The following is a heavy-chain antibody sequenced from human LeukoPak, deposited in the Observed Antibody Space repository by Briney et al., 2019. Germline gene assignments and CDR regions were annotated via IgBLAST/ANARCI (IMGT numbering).Heavy chain of an antibody. D-gene: IGHD1-14*01. V-gene: IGHV4-38-2*01. CDR3: ARRYDWFDP. CDR1: GYSISSGYY. CDR2: IYHSGST. J-gene: IGHJ5*02. Sequence: PSETLSLTCAVSGYSISSGYYWGWIRQPPGKGLEWIGSIYHSGSTYYNPSLKSRVTISVDTSKNQFSLKLSSVTAADTAVYYRARRYDWFDPWGQRTLVTVSS.